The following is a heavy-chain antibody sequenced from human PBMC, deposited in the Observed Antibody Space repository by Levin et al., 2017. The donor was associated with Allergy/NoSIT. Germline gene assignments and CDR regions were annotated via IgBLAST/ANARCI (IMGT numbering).Heavy chain of an antibody. Sequence: SCAASGFTFSSYAMHWVRQAPGKGLEWVAVISYDGSNKYYADSVKGRFTISRDNSKNTLYLQMNSLRAEDTAVYYCARDKSGWYYFDYWGQGTLVTVSS. D-gene: IGHD6-19*01. CDR3: ARDKSGWYYFDY. CDR2: ISYDGSNK. J-gene: IGHJ4*02. CDR1: GFTFSSYA. V-gene: IGHV3-30-3*01.